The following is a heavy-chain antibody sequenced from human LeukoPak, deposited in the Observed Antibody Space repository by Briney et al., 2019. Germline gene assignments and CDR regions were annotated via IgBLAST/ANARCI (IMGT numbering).Heavy chain of an antibody. D-gene: IGHD2-8*01. CDR1: GGSISSSSYY. Sequence: KPSETLSLTCTVSGGSISSSSYYWGWIRQPPGKGLEWIGSIYYSGSTYYNPSLKSRVTISVDTSKNQFSLRLSSVTAADTALYYCARHSYAGSQYFFDYWGQGTLVTVSS. J-gene: IGHJ4*02. CDR2: IYYSGST. CDR3: ARHSYAGSQYFFDY. V-gene: IGHV4-39*01.